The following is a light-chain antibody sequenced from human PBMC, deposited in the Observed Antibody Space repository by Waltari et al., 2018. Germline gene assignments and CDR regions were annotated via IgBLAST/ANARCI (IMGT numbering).Light chain of an antibody. CDR1: QGISDF. CDR3: QLLNSSQWT. V-gene: IGKV1-9*01. CDR2: AAS. Sequence: IQLTPSPSSLSASVGDRVTLTCRASQGISDFLAWYQQKPGKAPKLLIYAASTLQSGVPARFSGSGSGTDFTLTITSLQPEDVATYYCQLLNSSQWTFGQGTKVDMK. J-gene: IGKJ1*01.